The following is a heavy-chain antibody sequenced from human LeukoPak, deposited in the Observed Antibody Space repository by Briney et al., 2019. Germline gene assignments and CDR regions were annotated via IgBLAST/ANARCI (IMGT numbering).Heavy chain of an antibody. J-gene: IGHJ1*01. D-gene: IGHD1-14*01. CDR2: ISSSSSYI. CDR3: ARDVSPLTPAEYFQH. Sequence: PGGSLRLSCAASGFTFSSYSMNWVRQAPGKGLEWVSSISSSSSYIYYADSVKGRFTISRDNAKNSLYLQMNSLRAEDTAVHYCARDVSPLTPAEYFQHWGQGTLVTVSS. CDR1: GFTFSSYS. V-gene: IGHV3-21*01.